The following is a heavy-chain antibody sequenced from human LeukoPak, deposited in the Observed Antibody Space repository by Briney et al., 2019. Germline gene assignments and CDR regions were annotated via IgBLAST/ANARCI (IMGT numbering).Heavy chain of an antibody. D-gene: IGHD3-22*01. V-gene: IGHV4-34*01. Sequence: KPSETLSLTCAVYGGSFSGYYWSWIRQPPGKGLEWIGETNHSGSTNYNPSLKSRVTISVDTPKNQFSLKLSSVTAADTAVYYCARGHDSSGFDYWGQGTLVTVSS. J-gene: IGHJ4*02. CDR1: GGSFSGYY. CDR3: ARGHDSSGFDY. CDR2: TNHSGST.